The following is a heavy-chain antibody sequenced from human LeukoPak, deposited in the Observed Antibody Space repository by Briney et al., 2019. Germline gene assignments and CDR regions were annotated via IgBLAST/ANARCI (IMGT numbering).Heavy chain of an antibody. CDR1: GFTFDDYG. CDR3: AFPSSRQWELLGYFDY. Sequence: PGGSLRLSCAASGFTFDDYGMTWVRQAPGKGLEWVSGITWNGDSKGYADSVKGRFTISRDNSKNTLYLQMNSLRAEDTAVYYCAFPSSRQWELLGYFDYWGQGTLVTVSS. J-gene: IGHJ4*02. D-gene: IGHD1-26*01. V-gene: IGHV3-20*04. CDR2: ITWNGDSK.